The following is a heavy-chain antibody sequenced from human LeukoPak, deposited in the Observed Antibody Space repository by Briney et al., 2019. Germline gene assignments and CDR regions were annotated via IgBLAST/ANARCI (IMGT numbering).Heavy chain of an antibody. Sequence: GGPLRLSCAASGLTFSGSAIHWVRQASGRGLEWVGRIRSKADTAYAASVKGRFTISRDDSRNTAYLQMNSLQTEDTAVYYCARLRAARTESYFYYGMDVWGQGTTVTVSS. CDR2: IRSKADT. J-gene: IGHJ6*02. D-gene: IGHD6-6*01. CDR1: GLTFSGSA. V-gene: IGHV3-73*01. CDR3: ARLRAARTESYFYYGMDV.